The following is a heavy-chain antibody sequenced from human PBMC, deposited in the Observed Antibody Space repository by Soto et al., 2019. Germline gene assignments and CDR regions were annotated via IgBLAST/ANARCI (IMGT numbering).Heavy chain of an antibody. Sequence: ASVKVSCKASGYSFTDYHIHWVRQAPGQGLEWLGRINPKSGGTSTAQKFQGWVTMTTDTSISTASMELTRLTSDDTAIYFCVKDEGIEAMDVWGQGTTVTVSS. CDR3: VKDEGIEAMDV. V-gene: IGHV1-2*04. CDR2: INPKSGGT. D-gene: IGHD3-3*02. CDR1: GYSFTDYH. J-gene: IGHJ6*02.